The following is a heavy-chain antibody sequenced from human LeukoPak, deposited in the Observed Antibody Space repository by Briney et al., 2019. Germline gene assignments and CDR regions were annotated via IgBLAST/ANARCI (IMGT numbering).Heavy chain of an antibody. CDR2: ISYDGSNK. Sequence: GGPLRLSCAASGFTFSSYAMHWVSQAPGKGLEWVAVISYDGSNKYYADSVKGRFTISRDNSKNTLYLQMNSLRAEDTAVYYCARDHCSSTSCYGTGLDYWGQGTLVTVSS. D-gene: IGHD2-2*01. CDR1: GFTFSSYA. J-gene: IGHJ4*02. V-gene: IGHV3-30*04. CDR3: ARDHCSSTSCYGTGLDY.